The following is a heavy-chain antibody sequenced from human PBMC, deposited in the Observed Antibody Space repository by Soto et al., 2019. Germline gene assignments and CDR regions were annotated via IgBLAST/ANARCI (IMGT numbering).Heavy chain of an antibody. V-gene: IGHV3-30-3*01. J-gene: IGHJ6*01. Sequence: QVQLVESGGGVVQPGRSLRLSCAASGFTFSSYAMHWVRQAPGKGLEWVAVISYDGSNKYYADSVKGRFTISRDNSKNTLYLQMNSLRAEDTAVYYCASDTHDGLYYYYGMDVWGQGTTVTVSS. CDR1: GFTFSSYA. CDR3: ASDTHDGLYYYYGMDV. CDR2: ISYDGSNK. D-gene: IGHD2-8*01.